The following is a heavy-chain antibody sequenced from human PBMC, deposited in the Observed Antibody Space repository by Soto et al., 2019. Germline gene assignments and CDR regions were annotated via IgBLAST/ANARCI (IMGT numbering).Heavy chain of an antibody. D-gene: IGHD1-1*01. Sequence: GESLKISCKGSGYSFTSYWIGWVRQMPGKGLEWMGIIYPGDSDTRYSPSFQGRVTISADKSISTAYLQWSSLKASDTAMYYCARHEGVGSGMSAFDIWGQGTMVTVSS. J-gene: IGHJ3*02. CDR1: GYSFTSYW. V-gene: IGHV5-51*01. CDR2: IYPGDSDT. CDR3: ARHEGVGSGMSAFDI.